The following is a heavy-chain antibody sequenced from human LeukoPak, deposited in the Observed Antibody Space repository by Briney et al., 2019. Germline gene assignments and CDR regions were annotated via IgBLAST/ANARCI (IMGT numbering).Heavy chain of an antibody. J-gene: IGHJ4*02. CDR2: IYYSGST. CDR1: GGSISSGGYY. D-gene: IGHD3-10*01. Sequence: SETLSLTCTVSGGSISSGGYYWSWIRQHPGKGQEWIGYIYYSGSTYYNPSLKSRVTISVDTSKNQFSLKLSSVTAADTAVYYCASPSITWFYFDYWGQGTLVTVSS. CDR3: ASPSITWFYFDY. V-gene: IGHV4-31*03.